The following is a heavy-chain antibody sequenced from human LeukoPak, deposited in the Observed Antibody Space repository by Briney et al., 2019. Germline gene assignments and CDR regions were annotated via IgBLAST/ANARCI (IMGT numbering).Heavy chain of an antibody. CDR2: ISYGGST. V-gene: IGHV4-39*01. Sequence: RPSETLSLTCTVSGGSISSYYWSWIRQPPGRGLEWIGSISYGGSTYYSPSLESRVTISVDTSKNQFSLKLSSVTAADTAVYYCARQALWFFDHWGQGTLVTVSS. D-gene: IGHD2-21*01. CDR3: ARQALWFFDH. CDR1: GGSISSYY. J-gene: IGHJ4*02.